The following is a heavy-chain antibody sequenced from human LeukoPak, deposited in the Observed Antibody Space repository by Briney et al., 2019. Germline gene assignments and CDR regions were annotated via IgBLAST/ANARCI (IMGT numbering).Heavy chain of an antibody. CDR1: GFTFSSYA. CDR2: ISGSGGST. Sequence: GGSLRLSCAASGFTFSSYAMSWVRQAPGKGLEWVSAISGSGGSTYYADSVKGRFTISRDNSKNTLYLQMNSLRAGDTAVYYCASSPPTGITVTYFDYWGQGALVTVSS. V-gene: IGHV3-23*01. CDR3: ASSPPTGITVTYFDY. J-gene: IGHJ4*02. D-gene: IGHD4-23*01.